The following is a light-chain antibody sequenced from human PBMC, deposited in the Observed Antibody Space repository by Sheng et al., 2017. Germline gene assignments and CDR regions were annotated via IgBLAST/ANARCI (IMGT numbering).Light chain of an antibody. V-gene: IGKV1-33*01. CDR1: QDISNY. CDR2: DAS. J-gene: IGKJ3*01. CDR3: QQANIFPPT. Sequence: DIQMTQSPSSLSASVGDRVTITCQASQDISNYLNWYQQKPGKAPKPLIYDASNLETGVPSRFSGRGSGTDFTLTISSLQPEDFATYCCQQANIFPPTFGPGTKVAIK.